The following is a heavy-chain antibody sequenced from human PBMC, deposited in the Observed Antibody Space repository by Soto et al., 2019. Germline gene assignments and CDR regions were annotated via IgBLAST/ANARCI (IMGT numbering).Heavy chain of an antibody. CDR1: GFTVSSKY. D-gene: IGHD2-15*01. Sequence: PGGSLRLSCAASGFTVSSKYMTWVRQAPGKGLEWVSLIQSGGTTYYADSVKGRFTISRDTSENTLHLQMDSLRVEDTAVYYCASDDVLCDGGRCYGIPLDAWGKGTTVTVSS. J-gene: IGHJ6*04. CDR2: IQSGGTT. CDR3: ASDDVLCDGGRCYGIPLDA. V-gene: IGHV3-66*01.